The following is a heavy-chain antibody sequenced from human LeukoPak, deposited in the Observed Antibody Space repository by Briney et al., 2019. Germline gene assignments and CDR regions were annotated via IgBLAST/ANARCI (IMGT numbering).Heavy chain of an antibody. CDR2: ISSSSSYI. CDR1: AFTFSTYS. CDR3: ARSRGYSGYDMDY. J-gene: IGHJ4*02. D-gene: IGHD5-12*01. V-gene: IGHV3-21*01. Sequence: PGGSLRLSCAASAFTFSTYSMNWVRQAPGKGLEWVSSISSSSSYIYYADSVKGRFTISRDNAKNSLYLQMNSPRAEDTAVYYCARSRGYSGYDMDYWGQGTLVTVSS.